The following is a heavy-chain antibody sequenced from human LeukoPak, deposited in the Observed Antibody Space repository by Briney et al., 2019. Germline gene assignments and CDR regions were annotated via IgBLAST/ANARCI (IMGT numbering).Heavy chain of an antibody. J-gene: IGHJ4*02. Sequence: PSQTLSLTCTVSGGSISSGDYYWSWIRQRPGKGLEWIGYIYYSGSTYYNPSLKSRVTISVDTSKNQLSLKLSSVTAADTAVYYCARVTQELTLDYWGQGTLVTVSS. CDR2: IYYSGST. D-gene: IGHD1-1*01. CDR3: ARVTQELTLDY. CDR1: GGSISSGDYY. V-gene: IGHV4-30-4*01.